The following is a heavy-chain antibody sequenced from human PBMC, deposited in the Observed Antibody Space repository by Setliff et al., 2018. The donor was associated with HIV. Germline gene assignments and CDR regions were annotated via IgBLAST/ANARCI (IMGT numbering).Heavy chain of an antibody. D-gene: IGHD1-7*01. Sequence: GGSLRLSCTASGFTFGDNALTWVRQAPGKGLEWVGIIRSKPYGGTTEYAASVKGRFTISRDNAKSSLYLQMNSLRADDTAVYYCTRDYAFDWNSVMDVWGKGTTVTVSS. V-gene: IGHV3-49*04. CDR2: IRSKPYGGTT. CDR3: TRDYAFDWNSVMDV. CDR1: GFTFGDNA. J-gene: IGHJ6*03.